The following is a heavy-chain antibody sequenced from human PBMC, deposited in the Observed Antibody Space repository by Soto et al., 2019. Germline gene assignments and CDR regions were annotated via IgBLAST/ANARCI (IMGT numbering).Heavy chain of an antibody. J-gene: IGHJ6*02. CDR1: GFIFGSHW. CDR3: ALPQTKAGTDYGMDV. CDR2: IKSDGSEK. Sequence: EVQLVESGGGLVQPGGSLRLSCAASGFIFGSHWMTWVRQAPWKGLEWVANIKSDGSEKYYVDSLKGRFTISRDNSKNSLYLQMNSLRAEDTAVYYCALPQTKAGTDYGMDVWGQGTTVTVSS. V-gene: IGHV3-7*01. D-gene: IGHD1-7*01.